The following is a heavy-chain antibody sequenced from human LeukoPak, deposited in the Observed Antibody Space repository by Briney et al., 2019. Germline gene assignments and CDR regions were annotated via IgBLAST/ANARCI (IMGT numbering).Heavy chain of an antibody. V-gene: IGHV4-59*01. CDR3: AREEKAYYYFDY. J-gene: IGHJ4*02. CDR2: IYYSGST. Sequence: SETLSLTCTVSGGSISSYYWSWIRQPPRKGLEWIGYIYYSGSTNYNPSLKSRVTISVDTSKNQFSLKLSSVTAADTAVYYCAREEKAYYYFDYWGQGTLVTVSS. CDR1: GGSISSYY. D-gene: IGHD3-10*01.